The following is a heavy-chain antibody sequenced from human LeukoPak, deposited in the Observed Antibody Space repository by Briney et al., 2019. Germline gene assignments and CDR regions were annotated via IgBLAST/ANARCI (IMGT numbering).Heavy chain of an antibody. CDR2: INQDGSEK. CDR1: GFTFGGYW. D-gene: IGHD6-25*01. J-gene: IGHJ4*02. V-gene: IGHV3-7*01. CDR3: ARGPGAANDY. Sequence: GGSLRLSCAASGFTFGGYWMSWVRQAPGKGLEWVANINQDGSEKYYVDSVKGRFTISRDNAKNSLYLQMNSLRAEDTAVYYCARGPGAANDYWGQGTLVTVSS.